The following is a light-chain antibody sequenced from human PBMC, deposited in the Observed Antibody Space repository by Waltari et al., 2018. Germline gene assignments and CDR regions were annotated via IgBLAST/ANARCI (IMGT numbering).Light chain of an antibody. CDR1: SNAVGGYNS. Sequence: QSALTQPASVSGSPGQSVTIFCAGTSNAVGGYNSFSCYHEHPGQAPRVIIYDGSDRPSGVSDRFSGSKSGNTASLTISGLQAEDEADYYCSSQSSNDVVLFGGGTKLTVL. CDR3: SSQSSNDVVL. CDR2: DGS. V-gene: IGLV2-14*01. J-gene: IGLJ2*01.